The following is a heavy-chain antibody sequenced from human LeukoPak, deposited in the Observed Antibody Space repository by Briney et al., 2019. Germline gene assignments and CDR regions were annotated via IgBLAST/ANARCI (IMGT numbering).Heavy chain of an antibody. CDR1: DGSISSGGYY. Sequence: SQTLSLTCTVSDGSISSGGYYWSWIRQHPGKGLEWIGYIYYSGSTYYNPSLKSRVTISVDTSKNQFSLKLSSVTAADTAVYYCARVGRYPPTLDYWGQGTLVTVSS. V-gene: IGHV4-31*03. CDR2: IYYSGST. D-gene: IGHD3-16*02. CDR3: ARVGRYPPTLDY. J-gene: IGHJ4*02.